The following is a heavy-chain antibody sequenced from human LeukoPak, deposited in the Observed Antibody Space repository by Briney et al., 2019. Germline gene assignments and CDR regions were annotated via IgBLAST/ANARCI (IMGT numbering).Heavy chain of an antibody. CDR1: GGSINSYY. D-gene: IGHD4-23*01. J-gene: IGHJ4*02. CDR3: ARGGKATVVTM. Sequence: SETLSLTCTGSGGSINSYYWSWIRQPAGKGLEWIGRIYSSGSTNYNPSLKSRVSMSVDTSKNQFSLKLTSVTAADTAVYYCARGGKATVVTMWGQGILVTVSS. CDR2: IYSSGST. V-gene: IGHV4-4*07.